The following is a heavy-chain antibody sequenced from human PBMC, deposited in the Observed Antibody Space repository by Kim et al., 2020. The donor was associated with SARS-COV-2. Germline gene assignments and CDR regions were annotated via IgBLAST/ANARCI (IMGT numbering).Heavy chain of an antibody. CDR3: ARSPAWIAAAGRHNWFDP. J-gene: IGHJ5*02. V-gene: IGHV4-34*01. CDR2: INHSGST. Sequence: SETLSLTCAVYGGSFSGYYWSWIRQPPGKGLEWIGEINHSGSTNYNPSLKSRVTISVDTSKNQFSLKLSSVTAADTAVYYCARSPAWIAAAGRHNWFDPWGQGTLVTVSS. D-gene: IGHD6-13*01. CDR1: GGSFSGYY.